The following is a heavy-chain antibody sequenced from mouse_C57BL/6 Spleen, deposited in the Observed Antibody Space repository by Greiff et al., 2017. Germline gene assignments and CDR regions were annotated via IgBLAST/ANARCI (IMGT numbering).Heavy chain of an antibody. CDR3: ARLPYGYVDY. J-gene: IGHJ2*01. V-gene: IGHV5-9*01. CDR1: GFTFSSYT. CDR2: ISGGGGNT. D-gene: IGHD1-1*02. Sequence: EVKVEESGGGLVKPGGSLKLSCAASGFTFSSYTMSWVRQTPEKRLEWVATISGGGGNTYYPDSVKGRFTISRDNAKNTLYLQMSSLRSEDTALYYCARLPYGYVDYWGQGTTLTVSS.